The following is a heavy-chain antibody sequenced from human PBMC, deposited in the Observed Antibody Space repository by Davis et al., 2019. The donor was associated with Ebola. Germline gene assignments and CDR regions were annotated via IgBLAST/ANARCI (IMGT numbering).Heavy chain of an antibody. Sequence: SETLSLTCTVSGGSISSHYWSWIRQPPGKGLEWIGYIYYSGSTNYNPSLKSRVTISVDTSKNQFSLKLSSVTAADTAVYYCARRGTSSGYYFDYWGQGTLVTVSS. J-gene: IGHJ4*02. D-gene: IGHD3-22*01. CDR2: IYYSGST. CDR3: ARRGTSSGYYFDY. V-gene: IGHV4-59*08. CDR1: GGSISSHY.